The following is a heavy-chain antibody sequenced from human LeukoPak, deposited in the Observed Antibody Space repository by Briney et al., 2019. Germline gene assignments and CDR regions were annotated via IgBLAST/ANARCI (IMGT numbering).Heavy chain of an antibody. V-gene: IGHV3-23*01. Sequence: GGSLRLSCAASGFTFSSYAMSWVRQAPGKGLEWVSAISGSGGSTYYADSVKGRFTISRDNSKNTLYLQMNSLRAEDTAVYYCASGGYSYGPGGMDVWGQGTTVTVSS. CDR2: ISGSGGST. CDR1: GFTFSSYA. J-gene: IGHJ6*02. D-gene: IGHD5-18*01. CDR3: ASGGYSYGPGGMDV.